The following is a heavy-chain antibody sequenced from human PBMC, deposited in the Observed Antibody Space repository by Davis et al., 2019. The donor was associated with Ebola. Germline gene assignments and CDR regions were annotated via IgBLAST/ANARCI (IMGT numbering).Heavy chain of an antibody. Sequence: ASVKVSCKASGYTFTGYYMHWVRQAPGQGLEWMGWISAYNGNTNYAQKLQGRVTMTTDTSTSTAYMELRSLRSDDTAVYYCARALRLVGGDADFDYWGQGTLVTVSS. CDR1: GYTFTGYY. CDR2: ISAYNGNT. D-gene: IGHD3-16*01. J-gene: IGHJ4*02. V-gene: IGHV1-18*04. CDR3: ARALRLVGGDADFDY.